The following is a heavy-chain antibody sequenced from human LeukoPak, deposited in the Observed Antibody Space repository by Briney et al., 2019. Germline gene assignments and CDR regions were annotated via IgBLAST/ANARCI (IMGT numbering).Heavy chain of an antibody. J-gene: IGHJ4*02. CDR3: TREGILAGVDY. CDR2: IKQDGSEK. Sequence: GSLRLSCAASGFTFTSYWMSWVRQAPGKGLEWVANIKQDGSEKNYVDSVKGRFAISRDNAKNSMSLQMNSLRAEDTAVYYCTREGILAGVDYWGQGTLVTVSS. V-gene: IGHV3-7*01. D-gene: IGHD6-13*01. CDR1: GFTFTSYW.